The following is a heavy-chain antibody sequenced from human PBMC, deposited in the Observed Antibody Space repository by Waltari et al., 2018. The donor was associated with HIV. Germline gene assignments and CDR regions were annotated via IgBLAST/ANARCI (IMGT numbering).Heavy chain of an antibody. V-gene: IGHV3-9*01. Sequence: VKLVESGGGLVQPGRSLRISCAASGFTFDDYSMPWVRQAPGKGLEWVSGISWNSGTIGYADSVKGRFTISRDNAKNSLYLQMNSLRAEDTALYYCAKDKRSGYGGNSVWYFDLWGRGTLVTVSS. CDR2: ISWNSGTI. CDR3: AKDKRSGYGGNSVWYFDL. J-gene: IGHJ2*01. CDR1: GFTFDDYS. D-gene: IGHD4-17*01.